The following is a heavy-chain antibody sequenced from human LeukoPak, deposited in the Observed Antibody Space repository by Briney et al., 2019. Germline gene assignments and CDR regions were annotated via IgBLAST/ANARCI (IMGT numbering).Heavy chain of an antibody. CDR1: GGSISSYY. Sequence: SETLSLTCTVSGGSISSYYWGWIRRPPGKGLEWIGSIFYSGSTYYNPSLKGRVTISVDTSKNQFSLKLSSVTAADTAVYYCARDHGPTVATSPFYSYYMDVWGKGTTVSVSS. CDR2: IFYSGST. D-gene: IGHD4-11*01. CDR3: ARDHGPTVATSPFYSYYMDV. V-gene: IGHV4-39*07. J-gene: IGHJ6*03.